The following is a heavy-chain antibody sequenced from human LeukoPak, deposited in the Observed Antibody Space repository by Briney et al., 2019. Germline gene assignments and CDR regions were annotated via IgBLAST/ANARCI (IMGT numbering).Heavy chain of an antibody. V-gene: IGHV4-38-2*01. J-gene: IGHJ3*02. CDR3: ARTYWAHDAFDI. CDR2: VYHAGSN. D-gene: IGHD2-8*02. Sequence: SETLSLACSVSGYSVSSDYYWGWIRQPPGKGLEWIGTVYHAGSNYNNPSLESRLTISMDTSKNQFSLKLTSVTVADTAVYYCARTYWAHDAFDIWGQGTMVTVSS. CDR1: GYSVSSDYY.